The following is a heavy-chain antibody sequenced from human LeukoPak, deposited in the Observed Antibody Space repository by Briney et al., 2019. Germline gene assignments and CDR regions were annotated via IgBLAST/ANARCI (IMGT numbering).Heavy chain of an antibody. V-gene: IGHV3-30*18. Sequence: PGGSLRLSCTTSGFTFASLGMHWVRQAPGRGLEWVAVVSTAGTIKYYADSMKGRFTVSRDNSKNTVDLQMNSLRVEDTALYFCVQEFNHDQWFFDIWGRGTLVTVSS. CDR3: VQEFNHDQWFFDI. J-gene: IGHJ2*01. D-gene: IGHD3-22*01. CDR1: GFTFASLG. CDR2: VSTAGTIK.